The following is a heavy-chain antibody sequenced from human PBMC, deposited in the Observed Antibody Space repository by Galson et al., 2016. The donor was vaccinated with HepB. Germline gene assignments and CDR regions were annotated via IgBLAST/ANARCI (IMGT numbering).Heavy chain of an antibody. Sequence: SLRLSCAASGFTFSSYDMSWVRQAPGKGLEWVSAVSGSGGSTYYADCVKGRFTISRDNSKNTLNLQMNSLRVEDTAVYYCAKDVSSGTYYDYWGQGTLVTVSS. J-gene: IGHJ4*02. CDR1: GFTFSSYD. V-gene: IGHV3-23*01. CDR2: VSGSGGST. CDR3: AKDVSSGTYYDY. D-gene: IGHD1-26*01.